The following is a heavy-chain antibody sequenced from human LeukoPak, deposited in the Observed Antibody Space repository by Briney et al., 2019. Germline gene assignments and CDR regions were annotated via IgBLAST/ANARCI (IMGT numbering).Heavy chain of an antibody. V-gene: IGHV4-39*07. CDR1: GGSISSSSKF. CDR2: LRPSTTT. D-gene: IGHD3-9*01. J-gene: IGHJ4*02. CDR3: ARGSLRYFDWLRGSNFDY. Sequence: SETLSLTCTVSGGSISSSSKFWGWIRQPPGKGLEWIGSLRPSTTTYYNPSLRSRVTISVDTSKNQFSLKLSSVTAADTAVYYCARGSLRYFDWLRGSNFDYWGQGTLVTVSS.